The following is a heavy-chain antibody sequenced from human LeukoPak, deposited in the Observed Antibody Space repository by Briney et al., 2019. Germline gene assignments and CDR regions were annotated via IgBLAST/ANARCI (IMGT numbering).Heavy chain of an antibody. CDR3: ARGVSSSWYYYYYGMDV. Sequence: SETLSLTCAVSGYSISGGYYWGWIRQPPGKGLEWIGSIYHSGSTYYNPSLKSRVTISVDTSKNQFSLKLSSVTAADTAVYYCARGVSSSWYYYYYGMDVWGKGTTVTVSS. CDR2: IYHSGST. D-gene: IGHD6-13*01. CDR1: GYSISGGYY. V-gene: IGHV4-38-2*01. J-gene: IGHJ6*04.